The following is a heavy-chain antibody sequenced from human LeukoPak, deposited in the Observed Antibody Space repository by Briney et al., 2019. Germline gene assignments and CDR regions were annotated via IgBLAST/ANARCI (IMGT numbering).Heavy chain of an antibody. Sequence: GESRKFSGKGSESSFTSYWIGGVRQLPGKGLGWMGIISPGDSDTSYRPTFQGRVTISADKSISTAYLQWSSLKASDTAMYYCARHMGDIVVVQAAIHWFDPWGQGTLVTVSS. V-gene: IGHV5-51*01. CDR3: ARHMGDIVVVQAAIHWFDP. J-gene: IGHJ5*02. CDR1: ESSFTSYW. D-gene: IGHD2-2*01. CDR2: ISPGDSDT.